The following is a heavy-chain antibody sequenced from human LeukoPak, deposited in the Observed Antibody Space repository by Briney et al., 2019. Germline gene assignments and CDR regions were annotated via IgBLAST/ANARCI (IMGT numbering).Heavy chain of an antibody. CDR3: ARGTPSPYNWNRPFDY. Sequence: PSETLSLTCTVSGGSISSYYWGWIRQPPGKGLEWIGYIYYSGSTNYNPSLKSRVTISVDTSKNQFSLKLSSVTAADTAVYYCARGTPSPYNWNRPFDYWGQGTLVTVSS. J-gene: IGHJ4*02. D-gene: IGHD1-20*01. CDR1: GGSISSYY. CDR2: IYYSGST. V-gene: IGHV4-59*01.